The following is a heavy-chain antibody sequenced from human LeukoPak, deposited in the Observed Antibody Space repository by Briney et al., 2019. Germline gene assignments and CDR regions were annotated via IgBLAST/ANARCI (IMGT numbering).Heavy chain of an antibody. D-gene: IGHD3-16*02. CDR3: AVRETRLGELSH. J-gene: IGHJ4*02. CDR2: ISGSGGST. Sequence: GGSLSPSCAASGFTFSSYAMSWVRQAPGKGLEWVSAISGSGGSTYYADSVKGRFTISRDNSKNTLYLQMNSLRAEDTAVYYCAVRETRLGELSHWGQGTLVTVSS. CDR1: GFTFSSYA. V-gene: IGHV3-23*01.